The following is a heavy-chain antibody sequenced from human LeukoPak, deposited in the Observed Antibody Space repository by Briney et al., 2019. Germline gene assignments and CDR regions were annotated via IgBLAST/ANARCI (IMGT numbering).Heavy chain of an antibody. D-gene: IGHD4-17*01. V-gene: IGHV4-31*03. CDR3: ARDSFDYGVDY. CDR2: IYYSGSTYSENT. Sequence: SETLSLTCTVSGGSISRGDYYWSWIRQYPGKGLEWIGYIYYSGSTYSENTYYNPSLKSRLSISLDTSKNQFSLKLSSVTAADTAVYYCARDSFDYGVDYWGQGTLVTVSS. CDR1: GGSISRGDYY. J-gene: IGHJ4*02.